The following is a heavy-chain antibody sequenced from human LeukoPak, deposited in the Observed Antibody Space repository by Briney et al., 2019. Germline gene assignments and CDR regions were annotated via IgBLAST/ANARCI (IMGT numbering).Heavy chain of an antibody. CDR3: ARGDTAMDPFDY. CDR1: GYTFSSYG. CDR2: ISAYDGNT. J-gene: IGHJ4*02. D-gene: IGHD5-18*01. Sequence: ASVKVSCKASGYTFSSYGISWVRQAPGQGLEWMGWISAYDGNTNFAQRLQGRVTMTTDTSTSTAYMELRSLRSDDTAVYYCARGDTAMDPFDYWGQGTLVTVSP. V-gene: IGHV1-18*01.